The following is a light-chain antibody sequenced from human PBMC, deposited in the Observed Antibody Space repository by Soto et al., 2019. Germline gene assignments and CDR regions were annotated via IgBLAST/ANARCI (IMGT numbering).Light chain of an antibody. Sequence: EIVMTQSPATLSVSPGERATLSCRASQSVSSNLAWYQQKPGQAPRLLIYGASSRATGIADRFSGSGTGTDFTLTINRLEPEDFAIYYCQQYGSSPGTFGQGTKVDIK. J-gene: IGKJ1*01. CDR2: GAS. CDR3: QQYGSSPGT. V-gene: IGKV3-20*01. CDR1: QSVSSN.